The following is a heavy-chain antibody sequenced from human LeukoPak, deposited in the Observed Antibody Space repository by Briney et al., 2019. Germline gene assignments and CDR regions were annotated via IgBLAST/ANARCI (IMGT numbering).Heavy chain of an antibody. CDR1: GFTFSSYE. CDR2: ISSSGSTI. V-gene: IGHV3-48*03. J-gene: IGHJ4*02. Sequence: PGGSLRLSCAASGFTFSSYEMNWVRQAPGKGLEWVSYISSSGSTIYYADSVKGRFTISRDNSKNTLYLQMNSLRAEDTAVYYCAKDQYYPLSDYWGQGTLVTVSS. CDR3: AKDQYYPLSDY. D-gene: IGHD3-10*01.